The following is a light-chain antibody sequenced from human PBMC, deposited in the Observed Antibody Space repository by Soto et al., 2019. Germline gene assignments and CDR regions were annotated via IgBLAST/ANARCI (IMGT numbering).Light chain of an antibody. CDR3: QQYNNWPPLT. Sequence: EIVMTQSPATLSVSPGERATLSYRASQSVSGNLAWYQQRPGQAPRLLIYGASTRATGIPARFSGSGSGTEFTLTISSLQSEDFAVYYCQQYNNWPPLTFGGGTKVEIK. V-gene: IGKV3-15*01. J-gene: IGKJ4*01. CDR1: QSVSGN. CDR2: GAS.